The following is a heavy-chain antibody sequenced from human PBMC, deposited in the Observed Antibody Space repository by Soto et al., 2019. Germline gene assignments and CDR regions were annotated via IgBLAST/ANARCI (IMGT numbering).Heavy chain of an antibody. D-gene: IGHD2-8*02. Sequence: QGRLVQAGAEGVKPGASVKGSFESSGYAFSAYHVHWVRQAPGQGVEWLGVINPSGDSTTYAQEFQGRFPVARGTSTSPVSMELRDLKSEDTAVYYCARTGGLTSFDVWGQGTMVTVSS. V-gene: IGHV1-46*01. CDR3: ARTGGLTSFDV. J-gene: IGHJ3*01. CDR2: INPSGDST. CDR1: GYAFSAYH.